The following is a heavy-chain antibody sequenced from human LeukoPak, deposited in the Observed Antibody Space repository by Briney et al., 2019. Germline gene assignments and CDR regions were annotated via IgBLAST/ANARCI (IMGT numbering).Heavy chain of an antibody. D-gene: IGHD5-18*01. J-gene: IGHJ4*02. CDR1: GFTFSTYA. Sequence: GGSLRLSCAASGFTFSTYAMHWVRRAPGKGLEWVALISYHGSDIYYADSVKGRFTISRDNSKSTLYLQMNSLRAEDTAVYYCARDEGVTYIYGYHYWGQGTLVTVSS. CDR3: ARDEGVTYIYGYHY. CDR2: ISYHGSDI. V-gene: IGHV3-30-3*01.